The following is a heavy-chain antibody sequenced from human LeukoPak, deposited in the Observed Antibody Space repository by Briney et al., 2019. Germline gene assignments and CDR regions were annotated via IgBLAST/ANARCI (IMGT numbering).Heavy chain of an antibody. Sequence: GESLKISCKGSGYRFDAHWIGCVRQMPGKGLEWMGIIFPGDSDTTYSPSFQGQVAISAEKSTTTVYLQWSSLRDSDTAMYYCARRAGNYESSGYYSFDYWGQGTLVTVSS. J-gene: IGHJ4*02. D-gene: IGHD3-22*01. CDR3: ARRAGNYESSGYYSFDY. V-gene: IGHV5-51*01. CDR1: GYRFDAHW. CDR2: IFPGDSDT.